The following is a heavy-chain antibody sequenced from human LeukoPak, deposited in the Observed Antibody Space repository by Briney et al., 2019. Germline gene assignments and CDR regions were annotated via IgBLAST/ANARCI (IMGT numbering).Heavy chain of an antibody. CDR2: ISGYNGST. V-gene: IGHV1-18*01. Sequence: ASVMVSCKASGYTFTSYGISWVRQGPGQGLEWMGWISGYNGSTNYAQKFQGRVTMTTDTSTSTGYMELRSLRSDDTAVYYCARTSIAVAIFDYWGQGTLVTVSS. CDR3: ARTSIAVAIFDY. D-gene: IGHD6-19*01. CDR1: GYTFTSYG. J-gene: IGHJ4*02.